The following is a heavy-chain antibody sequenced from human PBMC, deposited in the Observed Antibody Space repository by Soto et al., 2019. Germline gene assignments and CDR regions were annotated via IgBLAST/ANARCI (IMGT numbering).Heavy chain of an antibody. D-gene: IGHD3-22*01. Sequence: GGSLRLSCAASGFTFSSYSMNWVRQAPGKGLEWVSSISSSSSYIYYADSVKGRVTISRDNAKNSVYLQMKSLRDEDTAVYDCARDIERFGDYYDGSGHYDAFDIWGQGTMVTVSS. CDR2: ISSSSSYI. J-gene: IGHJ3*02. V-gene: IGHV3-21*01. CDR1: GFTFSSYS. CDR3: ARDIERFGDYYDGSGHYDAFDI.